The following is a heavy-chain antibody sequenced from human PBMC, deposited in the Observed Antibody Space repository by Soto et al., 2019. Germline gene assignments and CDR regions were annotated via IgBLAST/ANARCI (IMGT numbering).Heavy chain of an antibody. CDR2: IYYSGST. Sequence: QLQLQESGPGLVKPSETLSLTCTVSGGSISSSSYYWGWIRQPPGKGLEWNGNIYYSGSTYYNPSLKSRVTISVDTSKNHFSLKLSSVTAADTAVYYCARHGPLSNNWNQLDYWGQGTLVTVSS. D-gene: IGHD1-1*01. CDR3: ARHGPLSNNWNQLDY. CDR1: GGSISSSSYY. J-gene: IGHJ4*02. V-gene: IGHV4-39*01.